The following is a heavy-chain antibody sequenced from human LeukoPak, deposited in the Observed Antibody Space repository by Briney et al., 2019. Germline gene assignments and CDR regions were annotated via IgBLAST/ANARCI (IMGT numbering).Heavy chain of an antibody. V-gene: IGHV1-8*01. CDR2: MNPNSGNT. J-gene: IGHJ6*02. D-gene: IGHD6-13*01. Sequence: GGSVKVSCKASGYTFTSYDINWVRQATGQGLEWMGWMNPNSGNTGYAQKFQGRVTMTRNTSISTAYMELSSLRSEDTAVYYCARGPPYSSSWPALYYYYYYGMDVWGQGTTVTVSS. CDR3: ARGPPYSSSWPALYYYYYYGMDV. CDR1: GYTFTSYD.